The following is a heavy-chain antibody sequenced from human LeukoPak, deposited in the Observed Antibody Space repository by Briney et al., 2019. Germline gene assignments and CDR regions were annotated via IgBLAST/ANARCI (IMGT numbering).Heavy chain of an antibody. CDR2: IWYDGSNK. V-gene: IGHV3-33*06. CDR3: AKDHGTAVAGFYY. D-gene: IGHD6-19*01. J-gene: IGHJ4*02. Sequence: GRSLRLSCAASGFTFSSYGMHWVRQAPGKGLEWVAVIWYDGSNKYYADSVKGRFTISRDNSKNTLYLQMNSLRAEDTAIYYCAKDHGTAVAGFYYWGQGTLVTVSS. CDR1: GFTFSSYG.